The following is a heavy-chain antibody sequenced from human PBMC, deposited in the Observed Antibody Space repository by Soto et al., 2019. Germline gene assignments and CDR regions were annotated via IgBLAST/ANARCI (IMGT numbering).Heavy chain of an antibody. CDR2: IYYSGST. J-gene: IGHJ6*02. D-gene: IGHD3-10*01. CDR1: GGSISSGDYY. Sequence: PSETLSLTCTVSGGSISSGDYYWSWIRQPPGKGLEWIGYIYYSGSTYYNPSLKSRVTISVDTSKNQFSLKLSSVTAADTAVYYCARGDTMVRGCMDVWGQGTTVTVSS. CDR3: ARGDTMVRGCMDV. V-gene: IGHV4-30-4*01.